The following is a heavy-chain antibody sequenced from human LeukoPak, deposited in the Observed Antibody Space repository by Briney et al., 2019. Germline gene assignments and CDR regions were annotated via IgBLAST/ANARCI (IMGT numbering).Heavy chain of an antibody. CDR3: ARDVSAGADY. V-gene: IGHV6-1*01. Sequence: SQTLSLTCAISGDSVSSNIAAWNWLRQSPSRGLEWLGRTYYRSKWTYEYAVSVKSRISINADTSKNQFSLHLRSVTPEDTALYYCARDVSAGADYWGQGTLVTVSS. D-gene: IGHD6-13*01. J-gene: IGHJ4*02. CDR1: GDSVSSNIAA. CDR2: TYYRSKWTY.